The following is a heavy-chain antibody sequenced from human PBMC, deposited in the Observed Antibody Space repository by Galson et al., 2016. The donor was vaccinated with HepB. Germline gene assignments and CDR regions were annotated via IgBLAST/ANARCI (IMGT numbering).Heavy chain of an antibody. D-gene: IGHD2-2*01. CDR3: ARDHCSSSNCWHRRFDF. V-gene: IGHV1-18*01. CDR2: ISGYNGNT. Sequence: SVKVSCKASGYTFTSYGITWVRQAPGQGLEWMGWISGYNGNTNYAQKLRGRVTITTDTSTGTAYMELRSLTSDDTAVYYCARDHCSSSNCWHRRFDFWGQGTMVTVSS. CDR1: GYTFTSYG. J-gene: IGHJ4*02.